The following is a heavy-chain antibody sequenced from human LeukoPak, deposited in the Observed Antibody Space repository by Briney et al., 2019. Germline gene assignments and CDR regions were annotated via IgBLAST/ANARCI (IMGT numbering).Heavy chain of an antibody. Sequence: SETLSLTCSVSGGSIRSHYWNWIRQPPGKGLEWIGYIYYSGSTYYNPSLKSRVTISVDTFKNQFSLKLSSVTAADTAVYYCARDYYDSSGYYYLAPYAFDVWGQGTMVTVSS. V-gene: IGHV4-59*11. CDR1: GGSIRSHY. CDR3: ARDYYDSSGYYYLAPYAFDV. D-gene: IGHD3-22*01. CDR2: IYYSGST. J-gene: IGHJ3*01.